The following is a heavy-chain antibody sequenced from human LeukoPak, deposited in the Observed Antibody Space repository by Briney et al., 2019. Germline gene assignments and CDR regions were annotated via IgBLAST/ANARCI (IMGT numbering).Heavy chain of an antibody. Sequence: SETLSLTCTVSGGSISSYYWSWIRQPPGKGLEWIGYIYYSGSTNYNPSLKSRVTISVDTSKNQFSLKLSSVTAADTAVYYCARESERSWDYYYYYYYMDVWGKGTTVTISS. D-gene: IGHD6-13*01. CDR3: ARESERSWDYYYYYYYMDV. V-gene: IGHV4-59*12. J-gene: IGHJ6*03. CDR1: GGSISSYY. CDR2: IYYSGST.